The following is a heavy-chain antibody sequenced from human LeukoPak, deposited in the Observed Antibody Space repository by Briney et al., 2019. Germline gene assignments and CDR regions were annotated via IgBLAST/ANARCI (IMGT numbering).Heavy chain of an antibody. CDR3: ARDSGRFGVLDI. CDR2: IYSDGRT. CDR1: GFTVSTNY. Sequence: GGSLRLSCAASGFTVSTNYMSWVRQAPGKGLEWVSVIYSDGRTYYADSVKGRFTISRDNSKNTLYLQMNSLRAEDTAVYYCARDSGRFGVLDIWGQGTMVTVSS. V-gene: IGHV3-53*01. J-gene: IGHJ3*02. D-gene: IGHD3-10*01.